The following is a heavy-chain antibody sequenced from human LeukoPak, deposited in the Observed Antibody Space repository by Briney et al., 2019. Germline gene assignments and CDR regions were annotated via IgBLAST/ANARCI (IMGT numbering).Heavy chain of an antibody. CDR3: AKDRGTSGWYVIDY. V-gene: IGHV3-9*01. Sequence: GGSLGLSCAASGFTFDNYAMHWVRQAPGKGLEWVSGINWNNGSIDYADSVKGRFTISRDNAKNSLYLQMNSLRAEDTALYYCAKDRGTSGWYVIDYWGQGTLVTVSS. CDR1: GFTFDNYA. D-gene: IGHD6-19*01. CDR2: INWNNGSI. J-gene: IGHJ4*02.